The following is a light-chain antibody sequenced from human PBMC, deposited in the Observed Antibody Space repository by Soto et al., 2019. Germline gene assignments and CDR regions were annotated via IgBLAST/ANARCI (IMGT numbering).Light chain of an antibody. CDR2: SAS. CDR1: QRISSY. J-gene: IGKJ1*01. CDR3: QQRYDWPPT. Sequence: EIVVTQSPATLSLSPGERATLSCSASQRISSYLGWYQQKPGQAPRLLIYSASSRATGIPARFSGSGSGTDFTLTISSLEPEDFAIYYCQQRYDWPPTFGQGTKVEIK. V-gene: IGKV3-11*01.